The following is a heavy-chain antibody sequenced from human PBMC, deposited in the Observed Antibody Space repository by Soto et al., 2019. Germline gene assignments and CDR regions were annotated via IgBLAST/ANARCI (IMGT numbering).Heavy chain of an antibody. CDR2: ISYDGSNK. CDR3: ARERASTGDYDILTGYYYYYYYGMDV. V-gene: IGHV3-30-3*01. D-gene: IGHD3-9*01. Sequence: GGSLRLSCAASGFTFSSYAMHWVRQAPGKGLEWVAVISYDGSNKYYADSVKGRFTISRDNSKNTLYLQMNSLRAEDTAVYYCARERASTGDYDILTGYYYYYYYGMDVWGQGTTVTVSS. J-gene: IGHJ6*02. CDR1: GFTFSSYA.